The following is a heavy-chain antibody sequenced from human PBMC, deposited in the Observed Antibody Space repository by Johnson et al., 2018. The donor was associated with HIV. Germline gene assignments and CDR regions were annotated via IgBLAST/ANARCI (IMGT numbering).Heavy chain of an antibody. V-gene: IGHV3-30*02. J-gene: IGHJ3*02. D-gene: IGHD7-27*01. CDR1: GFTFSSYG. Sequence: QVQLVESGGGVVQPGGSLRLSCAASGFTFSSYGMHWVRHAPGKGLEWVAFIRYDGSYKYYADSVKGRFTISRDNSKNTLYLQMNSLRAEDTAVYYCAPLGDAFDIWGQGTMVTVSS. CDR2: IRYDGSYK. CDR3: APLGDAFDI.